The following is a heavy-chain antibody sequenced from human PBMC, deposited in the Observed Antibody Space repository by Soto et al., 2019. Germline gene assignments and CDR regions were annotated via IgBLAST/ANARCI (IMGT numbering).Heavy chain of an antibody. CDR2: IYPGDSDT. J-gene: IGHJ4*02. Sequence: PGESLKISCKGSGYSFTSYWIGWVRQMPGKGLEWMGIIYPGDSDTRYSPSFQGQVTISADKSISTAYLQWSSLKASDTAMYYCARWKEQQLVLAGFDYWGQGTLVTVSS. D-gene: IGHD6-13*01. CDR3: ARWKEQQLVLAGFDY. V-gene: IGHV5-51*01. CDR1: GYSFTSYW.